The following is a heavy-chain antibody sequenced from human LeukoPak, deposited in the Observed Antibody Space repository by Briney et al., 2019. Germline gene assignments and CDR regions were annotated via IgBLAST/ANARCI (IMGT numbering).Heavy chain of an antibody. CDR1: GFTFSGSA. J-gene: IGHJ4*02. CDR2: IRSKANSYAT. V-gene: IGHV3-73*01. D-gene: IGHD3-10*01. Sequence: GGSLTLSCAASGFTFSGSAMHWVRQASGKGLEWVGRIRSKANSYATAYAASVKGRFTISRDDSKNTAYLQMNSLKTEDTAVYYCTSPTYGPVDYWGQGTLVTVSS. CDR3: TSPTYGPVDY.